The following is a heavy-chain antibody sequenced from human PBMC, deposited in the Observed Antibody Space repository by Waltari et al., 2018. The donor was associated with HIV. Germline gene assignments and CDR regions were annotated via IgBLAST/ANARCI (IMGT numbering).Heavy chain of an antibody. V-gene: IGHV3-66*02. J-gene: IGHJ5*02. Sequence: EVQLVESGGGLCQPGGSLRLPCAASGFPFSSTYMSWVRQAPGKGLEWVSVIYSGGSTYYADSVKGRFTISRDNSKNTLYLQMNSLRAEDTAVYYCARGIIAAAGNWFDPWGQGTLVTVSS. CDR3: ARGIIAAAGNWFDP. CDR1: GFPFSSTY. D-gene: IGHD6-13*01. CDR2: IYSGGST.